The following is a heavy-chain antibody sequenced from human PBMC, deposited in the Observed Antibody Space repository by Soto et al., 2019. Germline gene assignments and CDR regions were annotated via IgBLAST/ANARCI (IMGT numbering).Heavy chain of an antibody. CDR2: ISWNSGSI. V-gene: IGHV3-9*01. D-gene: IGHD2-15*01. Sequence: GGSLRLSCAASGFTFDDYAMHWVRQAPGKGLEWVSGISWNSGSIGYADSVKGRFTISRDNAKNSLYLQMNSLRAEDTALYYCAKGSLVVVAATDDYFDYWGQGTLVTVSS. CDR1: GFTFDDYA. J-gene: IGHJ4*02. CDR3: AKGSLVVVAATDDYFDY.